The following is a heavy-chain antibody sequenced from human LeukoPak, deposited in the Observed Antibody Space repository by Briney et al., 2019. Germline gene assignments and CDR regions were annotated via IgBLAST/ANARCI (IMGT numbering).Heavy chain of an antibody. CDR1: GYSISSGYY. Sequence: SETLSLTCTVSGYSISSGYYWGWIRQAPGKGLEWIGSIYHSGSTYYNPSLKSRVTISVDTSKNQFSLKLSSVTAADTAVYYCARDPLMNWNSGYYYYYYMDVWGKGTTVTVSS. V-gene: IGHV4-38-2*02. CDR3: ARDPLMNWNSGYYYYYYMDV. D-gene: IGHD1-7*01. CDR2: IYHSGST. J-gene: IGHJ6*03.